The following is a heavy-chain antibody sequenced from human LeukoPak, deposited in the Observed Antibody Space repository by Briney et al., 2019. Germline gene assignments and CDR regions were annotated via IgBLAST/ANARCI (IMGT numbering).Heavy chain of an antibody. D-gene: IGHD3-3*01. CDR1: GFTFSSSA. CDR2: ISGSGGST. J-gene: IGHJ4*02. V-gene: IGHV3-23*01. Sequence: GGSLRLSCGASGFTFSSSAMSWVRQAPGKGLEWVSAISGSGGSTYYADSVKGRFTISRDNCKNRLYLQMNSLRAEGRGVYYCAKDFWSGYYSGYFDYWGQGTLVTVSS. CDR3: AKDFWSGYYSGYFDY.